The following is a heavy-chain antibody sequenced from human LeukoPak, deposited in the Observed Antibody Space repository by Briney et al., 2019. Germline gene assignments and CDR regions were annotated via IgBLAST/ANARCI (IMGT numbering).Heavy chain of an antibody. J-gene: IGHJ4*02. CDR2: IHSRGST. V-gene: IGHV4-59*08. Sequence: PSETLSLTCSVSGDSISGFSWSWIRQPPGKGLEWIGYIHSRGSTNYNPSLKSRVTISVDTSKNQLSLKLRSVTAADTAVYYCASARYSSNWYWRFDYWGQGTLVTVSS. D-gene: IGHD6-13*01. CDR1: GDSISGFS. CDR3: ASARYSSNWYWRFDY.